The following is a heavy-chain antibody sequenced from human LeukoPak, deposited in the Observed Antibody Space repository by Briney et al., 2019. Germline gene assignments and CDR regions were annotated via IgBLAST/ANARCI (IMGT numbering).Heavy chain of an antibody. Sequence: GGSLRLSCAASGFTFSSYEMNWVRQAPGKGLEWVSYISSSGSTIYYADSVKGRFTISRDNAKNSLYLQMNSLRAEDTAVYYCASLSGLWFGELLDGMFDPWGQGTLVTVSS. CDR1: GFTFSSYE. CDR2: ISSSGSTI. D-gene: IGHD3-10*01. V-gene: IGHV3-48*03. CDR3: ASLSGLWFGELLDGMFDP. J-gene: IGHJ5*02.